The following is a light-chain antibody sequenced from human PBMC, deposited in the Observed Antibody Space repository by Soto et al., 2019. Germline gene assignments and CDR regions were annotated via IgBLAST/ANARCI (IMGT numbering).Light chain of an antibody. CDR3: CSYTGSTFYA. CDR1: SSDVGNYNL. Sequence: QSVLTQPASVSGSPGQSITISCTGTSSDVGNYNLVSWYQQHPGKAPKLMIYEGTKRPSGVSNRFSGSKSGNTASLTISGLQAVDEADYYCCSYTGSTFYAFGTGTKVTVL. CDR2: EGT. J-gene: IGLJ1*01. V-gene: IGLV2-23*01.